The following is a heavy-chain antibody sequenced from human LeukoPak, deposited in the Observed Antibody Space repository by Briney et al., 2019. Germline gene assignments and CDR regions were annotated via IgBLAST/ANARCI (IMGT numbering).Heavy chain of an antibody. CDR2: IYYSGRT. V-gene: IGHV4-59*01. CDR3: ARGGPVAATHKYFQH. Sequence: SETLSLTCGVFGGSFIGYYWSWIRQPPGKGLEWIGNIYYSGRTNYNPSLKSRVTISVDTSKNQFSLRLTSVTAADTAVYYCARGGPVAATHKYFQHWGQGTLVTVSS. D-gene: IGHD6-19*01. J-gene: IGHJ1*01. CDR1: GGSFIGYY.